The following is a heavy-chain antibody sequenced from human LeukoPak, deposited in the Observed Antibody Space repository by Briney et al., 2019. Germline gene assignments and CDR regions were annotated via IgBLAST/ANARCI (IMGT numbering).Heavy chain of an antibody. D-gene: IGHD3-10*01. CDR2: IYYNGYT. CDR1: GGSIGTYY. CDR3: ARDGITMVRGANWFDP. Sequence: SETLSLTCTVSGGSIGTYYWSWIRQPPGKGLEWIGYIYYNGYTDYNPSLKSRVTISLHTSKNQFSLKLSSVTAADTAVYYCARDGITMVRGANWFDPWGQGTLVTVSS. V-gene: IGHV4-59*12. J-gene: IGHJ5*02.